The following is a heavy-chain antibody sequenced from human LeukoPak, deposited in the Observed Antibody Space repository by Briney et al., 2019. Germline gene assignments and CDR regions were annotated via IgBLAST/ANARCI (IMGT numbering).Heavy chain of an antibody. CDR1: GGTFSSYA. CDR2: IIPIFGTA. J-gene: IGHJ4*02. Sequence: SVKVSCKASGGTFSSYAISWVRQAPGQGLEWMGGIIPIFGTANYAQKFQGRVTITADESTSTAYMELSSLRSEDTAVYYCAFVGPSYDSSGYYLDYWGQGTLVTVSS. V-gene: IGHV1-69*13. D-gene: IGHD3-22*01. CDR3: AFVGPSYDSSGYYLDY.